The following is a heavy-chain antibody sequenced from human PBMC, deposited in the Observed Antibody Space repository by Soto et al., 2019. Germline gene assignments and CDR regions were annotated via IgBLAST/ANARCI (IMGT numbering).Heavy chain of an antibody. CDR1: GGSFSGYY. Sequence: SETLSLTCAVYGGSFSGYYWSWIRQPPGKGLEWIGEINHSGSTNYNPSLKSRVTISVDTSKNQFSLKLSSLTAADTAVYYCARKVIVIVPATIDYYYYGMDVWGQGTTVTVS. D-gene: IGHD2-2*02. CDR2: INHSGST. V-gene: IGHV4-34*01. CDR3: ARKVIVIVPATIDYYYYGMDV. J-gene: IGHJ6*02.